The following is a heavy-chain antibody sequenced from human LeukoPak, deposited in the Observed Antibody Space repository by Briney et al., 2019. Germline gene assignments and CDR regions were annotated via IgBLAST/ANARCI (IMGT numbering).Heavy chain of an antibody. CDR3: ARGPVDIVVAPLYYGMDV. Sequence: GESLKISCKGSGYSFTSYWIGWVRQMPGKGLEWMGIIYPGDSDTRYSPSFQGQVTISADKSISTAYLQWSSLKASDTAMYYCARGPVDIVVAPLYYGMDVWGQGTTVTVSS. CDR1: GYSFTSYW. CDR2: IYPGDSDT. D-gene: IGHD2-15*01. V-gene: IGHV5-51*01. J-gene: IGHJ6*02.